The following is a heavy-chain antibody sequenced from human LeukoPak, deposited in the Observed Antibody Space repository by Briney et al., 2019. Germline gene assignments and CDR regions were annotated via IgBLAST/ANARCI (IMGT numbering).Heavy chain of an antibody. Sequence: PSETLPLTCAVYGGSFSGYYWSWIRQPPGKGLEWIGEINHSGSTNYNPSLKSRVTISVDTSKNQFSLKLTSVTAADTAVYYCARGVCSGGSCYSEWNYWGQGTLVTVSS. CDR2: INHSGST. V-gene: IGHV4-34*01. J-gene: IGHJ4*02. CDR3: ARGVCSGGSCYSEWNY. CDR1: GGSFSGYY. D-gene: IGHD2-15*01.